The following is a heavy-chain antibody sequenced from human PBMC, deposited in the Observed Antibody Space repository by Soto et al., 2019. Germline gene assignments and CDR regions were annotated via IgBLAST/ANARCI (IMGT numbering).Heavy chain of an antibody. CDR1: GGSISSGNYY. CDR3: ATMGTSATVLSYFAY. Sequence: QVQLQESGPGLVKPSQTLSLTCTVSGGSISSGNYYWSWIRQPPGKGLEWIEFSSYSGSTYYNASLKSPFMITVDASKNQFTLNLTSVTAADTAGYYCATMGTSATVLSYFAYWAQGTLVTVSS. J-gene: IGHJ4*02. CDR2: SSYSGST. V-gene: IGHV4-30-4*01. D-gene: IGHD1-7*01.